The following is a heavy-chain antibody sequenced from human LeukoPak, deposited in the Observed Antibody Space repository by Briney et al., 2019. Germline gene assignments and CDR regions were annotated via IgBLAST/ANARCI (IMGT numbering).Heavy chain of an antibody. J-gene: IGHJ4*02. CDR3: ARDLYDYVWGGYTDLPNYYFDY. D-gene: IGHD3-16*01. CDR2: IYHSGST. CDR1: GGSISSSNW. V-gene: IGHV4-4*02. Sequence: SGTLSLTCAVSGGSISSSNWWSWVRQPPGKGLEWIGEIYHSGSTNYNPSLKSRVTISVDKSKNQFSLKLSSVTAADTAVYYCARDLYDYVWGGYTDLPNYYFDYLGQGTLVTVSS.